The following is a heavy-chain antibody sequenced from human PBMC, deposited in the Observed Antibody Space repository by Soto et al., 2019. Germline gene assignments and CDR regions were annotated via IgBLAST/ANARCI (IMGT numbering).Heavy chain of an antibody. Sequence: SSETLSLTCTVSGGSISSSSYYWGWIRQPPGKGLEWIGSIYYSGSTYYNPSLKSRVTISVDTSKNQFSLKLSSVTAADTAVYYCARHQVPKYGPRYNWFDPWGQGTLVTGSS. D-gene: IGHD3-10*01. J-gene: IGHJ5*02. CDR1: GGSISSSSYY. CDR2: IYYSGST. CDR3: ARHQVPKYGPRYNWFDP. V-gene: IGHV4-39*01.